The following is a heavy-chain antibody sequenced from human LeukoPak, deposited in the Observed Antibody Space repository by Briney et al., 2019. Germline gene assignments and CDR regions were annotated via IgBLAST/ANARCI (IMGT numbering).Heavy chain of an antibody. Sequence: PSETLSLTCTVSGGSISSGDYYWSWIRQPPGKGLEWIGYIYYSGGTYYNPSLKSRVTISVDTSKNQFSLKLSSVTAADTAVYYCASGPPYTQFDPWGQGTLVTVSS. CDR2: IYYSGGT. J-gene: IGHJ5*02. D-gene: IGHD1-1*01. CDR3: ASGPPYTQFDP. V-gene: IGHV4-30-4*01. CDR1: GGSISSGDYY.